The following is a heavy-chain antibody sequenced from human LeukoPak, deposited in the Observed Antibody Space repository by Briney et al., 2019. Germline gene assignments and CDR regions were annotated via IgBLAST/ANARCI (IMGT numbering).Heavy chain of an antibody. Sequence: GGSLRLSCAASGFTFSIYAMSWVRQAPGKGLEWVAFIRYDGSERFYTDSVKGRFIVSRDNSESMMYLQMDRLRTEDAAVYYCAKVTRRISGYSYYFDYWGQGTLVTVSS. V-gene: IGHV3-30*02. CDR1: GFTFSIYA. CDR2: IRYDGSER. J-gene: IGHJ4*02. D-gene: IGHD5-12*01. CDR3: AKVTRRISGYSYYFDY.